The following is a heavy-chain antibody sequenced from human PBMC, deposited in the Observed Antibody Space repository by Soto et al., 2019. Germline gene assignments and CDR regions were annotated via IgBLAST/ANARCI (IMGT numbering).Heavy chain of an antibody. CDR3: ARGAGYCSGGSCYREKYYFDY. J-gene: IGHJ4*02. Sequence: QVQLVESGGGVVQPGRSLRLSCAASGFTFSSYAMHWVRQAPGKGLEWVAVISYDGSNKYYADSVKGRFTISRDNSKNTLYLQMNSLRAEDTAVYYCARGAGYCSGGSCYREKYYFDYWGQGTLVTVSS. CDR2: ISYDGSNK. D-gene: IGHD2-15*01. V-gene: IGHV3-30-3*01. CDR1: GFTFSSYA.